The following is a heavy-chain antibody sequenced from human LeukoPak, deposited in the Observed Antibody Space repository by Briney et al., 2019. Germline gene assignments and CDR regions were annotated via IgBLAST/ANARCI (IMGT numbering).Heavy chain of an antibody. D-gene: IGHD2-21*02. CDR3: ARVNCGGDCYSDRGAFDI. V-gene: IGHV1-69*01. J-gene: IGHJ3*02. CDR1: GGTFSSYT. Sequence: SVKISCKASGGTFSSYTITWVRQAPGQGLEWMGGIIPIFGTANYAQKFQGRVTITADESTSTVYMELSSLRSEDTAVYYCARVNCGGDCYSDRGAFDIWGQGTMVTVSS. CDR2: IIPIFGTA.